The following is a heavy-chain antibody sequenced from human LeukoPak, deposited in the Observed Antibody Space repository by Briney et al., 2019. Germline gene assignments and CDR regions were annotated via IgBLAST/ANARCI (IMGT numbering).Heavy chain of an antibody. CDR1: GFTFSSYA. V-gene: IGHV3-23*01. D-gene: IGHD2-2*01. CDR3: AKGGMKYQLLTYLDY. Sequence: PGGSLRLSCAASGFTFSSYAMSWVRQAPGKGLEWVSAISGSGGSTYYADSVKGRFTIPRDNSKNTLYLQMNSLRAEDTAVYYCAKGGMKYQLLTYLDYWGQGTLVTVSS. J-gene: IGHJ4*02. CDR2: ISGSGGST.